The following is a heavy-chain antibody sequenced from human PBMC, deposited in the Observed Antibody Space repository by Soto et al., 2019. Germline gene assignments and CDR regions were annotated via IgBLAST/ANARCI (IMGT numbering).Heavy chain of an antibody. CDR3: TKQGAARPGEFPRVPYWFDP. Sequence: GSLRLSCAASGFTFSSYAMSWLRQAPGKGLEWVSAISGSGGITYYAGSVNGRFTNSGDHSKNTRCLQMNCLRAEDTAVYHWTKQGAARPGEFPRVPYWFDPWGQGTMVTVSS. J-gene: IGHJ5*02. V-gene: IGHV3-23*01. CDR2: ISGSGGIT. CDR1: GFTFSSYA. D-gene: IGHD6-6*01.